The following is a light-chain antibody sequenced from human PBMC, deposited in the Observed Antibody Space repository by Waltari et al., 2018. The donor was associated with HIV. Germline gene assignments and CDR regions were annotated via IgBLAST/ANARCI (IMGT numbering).Light chain of an antibody. V-gene: IGLV8-61*01. CDR3: VLYMGSGIWA. CDR1: HGSASTSYS. J-gene: IGLJ3*02. CDR2: STN. Sequence: QTVVTQEPSFSVSPGGTVTLTCDLSHGSASTSYSPCWYQQTPGQAPRSLIYSTNTRSSGVPDRFSGSILGNKAALTITGAQADDESDYYCVLYMGSGIWAFGGGTKLTVL.